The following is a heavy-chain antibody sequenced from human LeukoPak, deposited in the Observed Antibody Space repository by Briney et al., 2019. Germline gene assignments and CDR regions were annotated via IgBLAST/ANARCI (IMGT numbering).Heavy chain of an antibody. V-gene: IGHV3-30*03. D-gene: IGHD4-17*01. CDR1: EFTFSSYG. Sequence: GGSLRLSCAASEFTFSSYGMHWVRQAPGKGLEWVAVISHDGNDKYYTDSVKGRFTISRDNSKNTLYLQMSSLRAEDTAVYYCARDFNGEYAIDYWGQGALVTVSS. CDR2: ISHDGNDK. J-gene: IGHJ4*02. CDR3: ARDFNGEYAIDY.